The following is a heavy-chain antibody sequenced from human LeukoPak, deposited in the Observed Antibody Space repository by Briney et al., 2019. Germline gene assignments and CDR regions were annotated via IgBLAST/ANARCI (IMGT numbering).Heavy chain of an antibody. CDR3: ARGFPGYGMDV. V-gene: IGHV3-74*01. CDR2: INSDGSST. D-gene: IGHD3-3*01. CDR1: GFTFDDYG. J-gene: IGHJ6*02. Sequence: GGSLRLSCAASGFTFDDYGMHWVRQAPGKGLVWVSRINSDGSSTSYADSVKGRFTISRDNAKNTLYLQMNSLRAEDTAVYYCARGFPGYGMDVWGQGTTVTVSS.